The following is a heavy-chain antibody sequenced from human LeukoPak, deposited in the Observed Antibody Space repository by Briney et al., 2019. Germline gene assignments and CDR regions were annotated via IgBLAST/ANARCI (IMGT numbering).Heavy chain of an antibody. CDR1: GYSFTSYW. D-gene: IGHD7-27*01. V-gene: IGHV5-51*01. CDR3: ARHVTLNWGSWNDAFDI. J-gene: IGHJ3*02. Sequence: GESLKISCKGSGYSFTSYWIGWVRQMPGKGLEWMGIIYPGDSDTRYSPSFQGQVTISADKSISTAYLQWSSLKASDTAVYYCARHVTLNWGSWNDAFDIWGQGTMVTVSS. CDR2: IYPGDSDT.